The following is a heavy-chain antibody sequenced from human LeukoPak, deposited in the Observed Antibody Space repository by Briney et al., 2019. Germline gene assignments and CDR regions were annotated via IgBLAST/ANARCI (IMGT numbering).Heavy chain of an antibody. Sequence: PGGSLRLSCAASGFTFSSYWMSWVRQAPGKGLEWVANIKQDGSDRNYVDSVKGRFTISRDNARNSLYLQMNSLRAEDTALYYCMRGSIVGTRLAFAPWGQGTLVTVSS. D-gene: IGHD1-26*01. CDR3: MRGSIVGTRLAFAP. J-gene: IGHJ5*02. CDR2: IKQDGSDR. V-gene: IGHV3-7*01. CDR1: GFTFSSYW.